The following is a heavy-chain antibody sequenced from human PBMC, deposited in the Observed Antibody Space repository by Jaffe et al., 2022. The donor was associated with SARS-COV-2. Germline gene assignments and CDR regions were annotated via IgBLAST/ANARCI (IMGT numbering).Heavy chain of an antibody. CDR1: GFSLSTSGVG. Sequence: QITLKESGPTLVKPTQTLTLTCTFSGFSLSTSGVGVGWIRQPPGKALEWLALIYWDDDKRYSPSLKSRLTITKDTSKNQVVLTMTNMDPVDTATYYCAHSQAGRYYDSSGYYYYDAFDIWGQGTMVTVSS. CDR3: AHSQAGRYYDSSGYYYYDAFDI. CDR2: IYWDDDK. V-gene: IGHV2-5*02. D-gene: IGHD3-22*01. J-gene: IGHJ3*02.